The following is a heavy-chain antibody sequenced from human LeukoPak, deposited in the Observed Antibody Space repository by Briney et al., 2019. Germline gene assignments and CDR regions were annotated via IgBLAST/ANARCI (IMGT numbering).Heavy chain of an antibody. CDR2: IWYDGSGK. V-gene: IGHV3-33*07. J-gene: IGHJ4*02. CDR1: GFIFSNHA. Sequence: GRPLRLSCEASGFIFSNHAMYWVRQFPGKGLEWVAVIWYDGSGKYYVDSVKGRFTISRDNSKNTLYLQMTSLRVEDTAVYYCATDRGYGFDYWGQGTLVTVSS. D-gene: IGHD5-18*01. CDR3: ATDRGYGFDY.